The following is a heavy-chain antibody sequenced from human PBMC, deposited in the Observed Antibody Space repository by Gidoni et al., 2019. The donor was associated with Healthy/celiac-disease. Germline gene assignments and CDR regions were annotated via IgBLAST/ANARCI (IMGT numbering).Heavy chain of an antibody. CDR1: GFTFSSYA. Sequence: EVQLLESGGGLVQPGGSLRLSCAASGFTFSSYAMSWVRQAPGKGLEWVSAISGSGGSTYYADSVKGRFTISRDNSKNTLYLQMNSLRAEDTAVYYCAKQEPVGVRGAGAFDIWGQGTMVTVSS. J-gene: IGHJ3*02. V-gene: IGHV3-23*01. CDR3: AKQEPVGVRGAGAFDI. CDR2: ISGSGGST. D-gene: IGHD3-10*01.